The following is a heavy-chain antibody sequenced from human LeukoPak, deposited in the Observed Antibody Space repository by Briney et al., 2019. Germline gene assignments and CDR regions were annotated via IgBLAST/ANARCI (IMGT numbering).Heavy chain of an antibody. CDR1: GFMFSNYS. CDR2: ISASSSTI. D-gene: IGHD3-3*01. V-gene: IGHV3-48*04. J-gene: IGHJ6*03. Sequence: GGSLRPSCAASGFMFSNYSMNWVRQAPGTGLEWVSSISASSSTIYSADSVQGRFIISRDNGKNSLYLQMNSLRAEDTAVYFCARVNYDFWSGFSNYYYYYYMDVWGRGTTVTVSS. CDR3: ARVNYDFWSGFSNYYYYYYMDV.